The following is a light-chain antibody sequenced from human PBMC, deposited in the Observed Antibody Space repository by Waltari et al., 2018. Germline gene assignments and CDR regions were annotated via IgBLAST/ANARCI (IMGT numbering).Light chain of an antibody. J-gene: IGKJ1*01. V-gene: IGKV3-15*01. CDR2: GAS. Sequence: EIVMTQSTATLSASPGERATLSCRASQSVRSNLAWYQQKPGQAPRLLIYGASTRATGIPSRFSGSGSGTEFTLTISGLQSEDFAVYYCQQYNNWPPWTFGQGTKVEMK. CDR1: QSVRSN. CDR3: QQYNNWPPWT.